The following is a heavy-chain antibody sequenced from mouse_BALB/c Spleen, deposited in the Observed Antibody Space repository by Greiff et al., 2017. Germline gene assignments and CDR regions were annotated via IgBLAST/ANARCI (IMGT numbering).Heavy chain of an antibody. J-gene: IGHJ4*01. CDR3: ARGGWLRAMDY. CDR1: GFNIKDTY. V-gene: IGHV14-3*02. D-gene: IGHD2-2*01. Sequence: EVQLQQSGAELVKPGASVKLSCTASGFNIKDTYMHWVKQRPEQGLEWIGRIDPANGNTKYDPKFQGKATITADTSSNTAYLQLSSLTSEDTAVYYCARGGWLRAMDYWGQGTSVTVSS. CDR2: IDPANGNT.